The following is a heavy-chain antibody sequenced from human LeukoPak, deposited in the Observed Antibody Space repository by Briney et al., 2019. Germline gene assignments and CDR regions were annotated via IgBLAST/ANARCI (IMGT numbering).Heavy chain of an antibody. J-gene: IGHJ4*02. Sequence: SGGSLRLSCAASGFTFSNYEMNWVRQAPGKGLEWVSYISSSGSTIYYADSVKGRFTISRDNAKNSLYLQMNSLRAEDTAVYYCAMTQSGIGVVTAIQDWGQGTLVTVSS. CDR1: GFTFSNYE. CDR2: ISSSGSTI. CDR3: AMTQSGIGVVTAIQD. V-gene: IGHV3-48*03. D-gene: IGHD2-21*02.